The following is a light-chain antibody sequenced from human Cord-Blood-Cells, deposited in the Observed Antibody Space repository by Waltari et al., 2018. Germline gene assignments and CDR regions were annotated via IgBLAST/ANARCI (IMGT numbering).Light chain of an antibody. J-gene: IGLJ1*01. CDR1: SSDVGGYNY. CDR3: SSYTSSSTYV. Sequence: QSALTQPASVSGSPGQSIPISCTGTSSDVGGYNYVSWYQQHPGKAAKLMIYDVSNRPSGVSNRFAGSNSGNTASLTISGLQAEDEADYYCSSYTSSSTYVFGTGTKVTVL. V-gene: IGLV2-14*01. CDR2: DVS.